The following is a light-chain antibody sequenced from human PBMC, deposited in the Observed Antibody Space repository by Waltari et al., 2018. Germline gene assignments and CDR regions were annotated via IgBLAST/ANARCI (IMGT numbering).Light chain of an antibody. CDR2: KAS. CDR3: QHDDGRSWT. CDR1: HCVSNL. J-gene: IGKJ1*01. V-gene: IGKV1-5*03. Sequence: DIQMTQSPSTLSASVGDRVTITCLASHCVSNLLAWYHQKAGTAPELLIFKASNLKSGVASRFGGSGVGTEFTLIISRLQPDDFATYCCQHDDGRSWTFGQGTKVEI.